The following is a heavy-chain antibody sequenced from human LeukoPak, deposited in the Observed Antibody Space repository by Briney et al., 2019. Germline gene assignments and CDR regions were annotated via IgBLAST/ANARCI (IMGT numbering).Heavy chain of an antibody. CDR1: GYTSTGYY. CDR3: ARDLGGYTGYDYGY. D-gene: IGHD5-12*01. V-gene: IGHV1-2*02. J-gene: IGHJ4*02. Sequence: ASVKVSCKASGYTSTGYYMHWVRQAPGQGLEWMGWINPNSGGTNYAQKFQGRVTMTRDTSISTAYMELSRLRSDDTAVYYCARDLGGYTGYDYGYWGQGTLVTVSS. CDR2: INPNSGGT.